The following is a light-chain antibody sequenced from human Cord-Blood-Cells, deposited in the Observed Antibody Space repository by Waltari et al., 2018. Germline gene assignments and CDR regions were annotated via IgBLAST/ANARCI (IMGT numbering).Light chain of an antibody. V-gene: IGLV3-1*01. J-gene: IGLJ2*01. Sequence: SYELTQPLSVSVSPGPTASIPCSGDKLGDKYACWYQQKPGQSPVLVIYQDSKRPSGIPERFSGSNSGNTATLTISGTQAMDEADYYCQAWDSSTVVFGGGTKLTVL. CDR2: QDS. CDR1: KLGDKY. CDR3: QAWDSSTVV.